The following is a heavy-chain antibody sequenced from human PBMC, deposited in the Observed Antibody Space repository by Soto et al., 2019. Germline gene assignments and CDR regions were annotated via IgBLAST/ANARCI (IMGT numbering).Heavy chain of an antibody. CDR2: ISYDGSNK. CDR1: GFTFSSYG. D-gene: IGHD6-13*01. CDR3: AKDFAGTPFDY. Sequence: GGSLRLSCAASGFTFSSYGMHWVRQAPGKGLEWVAVISYDGSNKYYADSVKGRFTISRDNSKNTLYLQKNSLRAEDTAVYYCAKDFAGTPFDYWGQGTLVTVSS. J-gene: IGHJ4*02. V-gene: IGHV3-30*18.